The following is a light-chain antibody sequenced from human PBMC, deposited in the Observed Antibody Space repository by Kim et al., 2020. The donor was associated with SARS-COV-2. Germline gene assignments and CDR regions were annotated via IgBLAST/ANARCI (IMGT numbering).Light chain of an antibody. CDR2: GDN. CDR3: CSYANGGTWV. J-gene: IGLJ3*02. V-gene: IGLV2-23*01. CDR1: NNDVGSHDL. Sequence: QSALTQPASVSGSPGQSITMSCSGTNNDVGSHDLVSWYQHHPGTAPKLVIYGDNQRPSGVSNRFSGSKSGNTASLTISGLQPEDVADYYCCSYANGGTWVFGGGTQLTVL.